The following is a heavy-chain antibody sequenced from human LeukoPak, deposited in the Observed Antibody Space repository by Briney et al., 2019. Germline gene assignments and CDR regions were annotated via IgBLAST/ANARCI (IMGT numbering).Heavy chain of an antibody. J-gene: IGHJ4*02. CDR3: ARKVEYCTAGSCYGGGFDC. CDR1: GFTFSSYE. V-gene: IGHV3-21*01. Sequence: GGSLRLSCAASGFTFSSYEMNWVRQAPGKGLEWVSSISSSSSYIYYADSLKGRFTISRDNAKNSLFLQMNSLRVEDTAVYYCARKVEYCTAGSCYGGGFDCWGQGTLVTVSS. CDR2: ISSSSSYI. D-gene: IGHD2-15*01.